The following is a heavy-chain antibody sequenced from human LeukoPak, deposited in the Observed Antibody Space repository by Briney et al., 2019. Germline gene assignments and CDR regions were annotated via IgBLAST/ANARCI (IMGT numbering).Heavy chain of an antibody. J-gene: IGHJ4*02. CDR1: GGFISSSSYY. Sequence: SETLSLTCTVSGGFISSSSYYWGWIRQPPGKGLEWIGSIYYSGSTYYNPSLKSRVTISVDTSKNQFSLRLSSVTAADTAVYYCAATDAAIVGAPTSEYWGQGTLVTVSS. CDR2: IYYSGST. V-gene: IGHV4-39*01. D-gene: IGHD1-26*01. CDR3: AATDAAIVGAPTSEY.